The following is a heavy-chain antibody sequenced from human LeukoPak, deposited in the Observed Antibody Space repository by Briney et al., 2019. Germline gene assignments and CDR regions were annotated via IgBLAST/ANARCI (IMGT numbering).Heavy chain of an antibody. D-gene: IGHD2-2*01. CDR1: GGSISSSSYY. CDR2: IYYSGST. CDR3: ARVVYRDIVVVPAAGPLYYFDY. J-gene: IGHJ4*02. V-gene: IGHV4-31*03. Sequence: SETLSLTCTVSGGSISSSSYYWGWIRQHPGKGLEWIGYIYYSGSTYYNPSLKSRVTISVDTSKNQFSLKLSSVTAADTAVYYCARVVYRDIVVVPAAGPLYYFDYWGQGTLVTVSS.